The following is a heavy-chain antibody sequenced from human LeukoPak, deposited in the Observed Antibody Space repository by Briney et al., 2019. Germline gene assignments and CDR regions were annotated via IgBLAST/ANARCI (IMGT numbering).Heavy chain of an antibody. CDR2: IYSGGST. D-gene: IGHD6-13*01. V-gene: IGHV3-66*01. CDR3: ARSGTITAAGLFDS. CDR1: GFTVSSNY. Sequence: GGSLRLSCAASGFTVSSNYMSWVRQAPGKGLEWVSVIYSGGSTYYADSVKGRFTISSDNSKNTLYLQMHSLRAEDTAVYYCARSGTITAAGLFDSWGQGTLVTVSS. J-gene: IGHJ4*02.